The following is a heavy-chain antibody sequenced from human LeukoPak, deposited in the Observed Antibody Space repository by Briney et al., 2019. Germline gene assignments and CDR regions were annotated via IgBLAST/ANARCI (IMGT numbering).Heavy chain of an antibody. CDR1: GFTFSDYY. V-gene: IGHV3-11*04. CDR3: ARDHYYDSSGYLGY. J-gene: IGHJ4*02. Sequence: GGSLRLSCAASGFTFSDYYMSWIRQAPGKGLEWVSYISSSGSTIYYADSVKGRFTISRDNAKNSLYLQMNSLRAEDTAVYHCARDHYYDSSGYLGYWGQGTLVTVSP. D-gene: IGHD3-22*01. CDR2: ISSSGSTI.